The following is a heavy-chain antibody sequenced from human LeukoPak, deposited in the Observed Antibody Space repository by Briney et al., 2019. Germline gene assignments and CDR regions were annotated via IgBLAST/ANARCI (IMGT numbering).Heavy chain of an antibody. J-gene: IGHJ6*02. D-gene: IGHD5-12*01. Sequence: GGSLRLSCATSGFTFSSYEMNWVRQAPGKGLEWVSYISSSGSTIYYADSVKGRFTISRDNAKNSLYLQMNSLRAEDTAVYYCARDRHSGYDPAYYYYYGMDVWGQGTTVTVSS. CDR3: ARDRHSGYDPAYYYYYGMDV. CDR2: ISSSGSTI. V-gene: IGHV3-48*03. CDR1: GFTFSSYE.